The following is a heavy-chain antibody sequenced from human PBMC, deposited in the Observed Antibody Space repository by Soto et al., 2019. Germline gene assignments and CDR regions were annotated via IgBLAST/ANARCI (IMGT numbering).Heavy chain of an antibody. J-gene: IGHJ4*02. D-gene: IGHD3-9*01. CDR2: ISAYNGNT. V-gene: IGHV1-18*01. Sequence: ASVKVSCKASGYTFTSYGISWVRQAPGQGLEWMGWISAYNGNTNYAQKLQGRVTMTTDTSTSTAYMELRSLRSDDTVVDYCARDPSYYDILSGYYNGNDYWGQGTLVTVSS. CDR1: GYTFTSYG. CDR3: ARDPSYYDILSGYYNGNDY.